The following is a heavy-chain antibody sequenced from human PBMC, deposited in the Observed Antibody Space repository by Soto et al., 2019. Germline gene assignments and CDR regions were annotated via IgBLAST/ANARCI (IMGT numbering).Heavy chain of an antibody. CDR1: GFTFSNYA. V-gene: IGHV3-23*01. CDR3: ARDSSSSVDDALDI. Sequence: EVQLLESGGSLVQPGGSLRLSCAASGFTFSNYAVSWVRQAPGKGLEWVSAISRTGGSTYYADSVKGRFTISRDNSKNTLYLQMNSLRAEDTAVYYCARDSSSSVDDALDIWVQGTLVTVSS. D-gene: IGHD6-6*01. CDR2: ISRTGGST. J-gene: IGHJ3*02.